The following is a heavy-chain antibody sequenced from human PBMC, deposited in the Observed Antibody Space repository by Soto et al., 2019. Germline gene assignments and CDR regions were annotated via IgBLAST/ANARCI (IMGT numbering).Heavy chain of an antibody. V-gene: IGHV5-51*01. CDR1: RYRLYNYL. Sequence: XEPMAIFRRRSRYRLYNYLDAWVRKMPGKGLEWMGIIFPADSDTKYSPSLQGQVTISADKSISTAYLQWSSLKASDTAMYYCASSVVVPSTMKYFDYWGQGSLVTVSP. J-gene: IGHJ4*02. CDR2: IFPADSDT. CDR3: ASSVVVPSTMKYFDY. D-gene: IGHD2-2*01.